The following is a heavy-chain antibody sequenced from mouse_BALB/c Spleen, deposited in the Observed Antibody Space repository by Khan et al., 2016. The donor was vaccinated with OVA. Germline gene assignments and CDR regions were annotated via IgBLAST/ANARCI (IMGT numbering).Heavy chain of an antibody. Sequence: QVQLKESGPGLVAPSQSLSITCTISGFSLTNYGVHWVRQPPGKGLEWLAVIWSDGRTTYNSALKSRLTISKDNSKSQVFLKMNSLQTDDTAMYFCARQPYYHYNIMDYWGQGTSVTVSS. J-gene: IGHJ4*01. CDR2: IWSDGRT. CDR3: ARQPYYHYNIMDY. V-gene: IGHV2-6-1*01. CDR1: GFSLTNYG. D-gene: IGHD2-10*01.